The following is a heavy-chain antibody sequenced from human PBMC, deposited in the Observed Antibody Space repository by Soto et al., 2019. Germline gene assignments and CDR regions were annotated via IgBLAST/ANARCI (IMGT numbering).Heavy chain of an antibody. CDR1: GGSINSYY. D-gene: IGHD3-16*01. CDR3: ARGTPLSPGDPFDF. V-gene: IGHV4-59*01. Sequence: PSETLSLTCTVSGGSINSYYWSWIRQPPGKRLEWIGYIYSSGNTNYNPSLKSRVTISLDTSKKQFSLKLRSVTAADTAVYYCARGTPLSPGDPFDFWGQGTLVTVSS. CDR2: IYSSGNT. J-gene: IGHJ4*02.